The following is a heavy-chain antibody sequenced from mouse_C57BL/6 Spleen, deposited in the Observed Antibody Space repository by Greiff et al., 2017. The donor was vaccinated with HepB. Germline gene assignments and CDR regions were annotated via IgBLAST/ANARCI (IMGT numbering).Heavy chain of an antibody. J-gene: IGHJ2*01. V-gene: IGHV1-15*01. D-gene: IGHD2-3*01. CDR1: GYTFTDYE. CDR2: IDPETGGT. Sequence: VQLVESGAELVRPGASVTLSCKASGYTFTDYEMHWVKQTPVHGLEWIGAIDPETGGTAYNQKFKGKAILTADKSSSTAYMELRSLTSEDSAVYYCTRGAFYDGYYVPFDYWGQGTTLTVSS. CDR3: TRGAFYDGYYVPFDY.